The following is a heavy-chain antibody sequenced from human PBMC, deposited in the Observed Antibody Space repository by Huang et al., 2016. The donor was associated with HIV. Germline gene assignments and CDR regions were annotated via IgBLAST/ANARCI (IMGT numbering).Heavy chain of an antibody. D-gene: IGHD2-2*01. CDR1: GYTFPSRD. J-gene: IGHJ4*02. CDR2: MNTNSGNR. CDR3: ATSAYMQPIDY. V-gene: IGHV1-8*03. Sequence: QVQLVQSGSAVKRPGASVKVSCKASGYTFPSRDINWVRQAPGPGPEWLGWMNTNSGNRGYAQKFQGRIAISGTSSVSTVFLELNNLTSEDTATYYCATSAYMQPIDYWGQGTLLTVSS.